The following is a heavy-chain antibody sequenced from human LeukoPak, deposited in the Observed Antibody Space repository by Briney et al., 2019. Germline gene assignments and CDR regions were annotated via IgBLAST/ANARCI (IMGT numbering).Heavy chain of an antibody. J-gene: IGHJ4*02. CDR3: ARVGAYSSSWYNSYFDY. Sequence: GGSLRLSCAASGFSVSDHYMAWVRQAPGKGLEWVAVISYDGSNKYYADSVKGRFTISRDSSKNTLYLQMNSLRAEDTAVYYCARVGAYSSSWYNSYFDYWGQGTLVTVSS. CDR2: ISYDGSNK. CDR1: GFSVSDHY. V-gene: IGHV3-30*03. D-gene: IGHD6-13*01.